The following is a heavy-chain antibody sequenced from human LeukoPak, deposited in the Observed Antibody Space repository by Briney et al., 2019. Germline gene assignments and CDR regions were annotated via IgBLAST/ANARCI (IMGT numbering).Heavy chain of an antibody. D-gene: IGHD3-9*01. V-gene: IGHV4-39*01. CDR1: GGSISSSSYY. CDR2: IYYSGST. Sequence: PSETLSLTCTVSGGSISSSSYYWGWIRQPPGKGLEWIGSIYYSGSTYYNPSLKSRVTISVDTSKNQFSLKLSSVTAADTDVYYCARQYSDILTGYHRGELYWYFDLWGRGTLVTVSS. J-gene: IGHJ2*01. CDR3: ARQYSDILTGYHRGELYWYFDL.